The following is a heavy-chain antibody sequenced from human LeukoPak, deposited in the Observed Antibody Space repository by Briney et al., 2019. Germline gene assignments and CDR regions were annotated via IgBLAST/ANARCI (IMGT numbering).Heavy chain of an antibody. CDR2: IYFSGST. D-gene: IGHD3-10*01. V-gene: IGHV4-39*07. J-gene: IGHJ5*02. CDR3: ARSPSLSGSYLGVLSWFDP. Sequence: PSETLSLTCTVSGGSISSSSYYWGWIRQPPGKGLELIGSIYFSGSTAYSPSLKSRVNISVDTSKNQFSLKLSSVTAADTAVYYCARSPSLSGSYLGVLSWFDPWGQGTLVTVSS. CDR1: GGSISSSSYY.